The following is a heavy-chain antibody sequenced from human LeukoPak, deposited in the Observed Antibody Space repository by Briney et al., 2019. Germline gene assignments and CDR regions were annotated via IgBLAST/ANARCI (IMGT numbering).Heavy chain of an antibody. CDR3: ARIRSGYHDAFDI. V-gene: IGHV4-39*01. CDR1: GGSISSSSYY. D-gene: IGHD3-3*01. Sequence: SETLSLTCTVPGGSISSSSYYWGWIRQPPGKGLEWIGSIYYSGSTYYNPSLKSRVTISVDTSKNQFSLKLSSVTAADTAVYYCARIRSGYHDAFDIWGQGTMVTVSS. J-gene: IGHJ3*02. CDR2: IYYSGST.